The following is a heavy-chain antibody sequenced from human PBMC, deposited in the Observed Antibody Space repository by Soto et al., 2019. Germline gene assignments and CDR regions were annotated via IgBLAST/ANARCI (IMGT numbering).Heavy chain of an antibody. CDR2: IYPGDSDT. CDR3: ARQGGVRFLEWPRGYGMAV. D-gene: IGHD3-3*01. Sequence: GESLKISCKGSEYSLTSYWIGWVRQMPGKVLEWMGIIYPGDSDTRYSPSLQGQVANSADKSISTAYLQWSSLKASDTAMYYCARQGGVRFLEWPRGYGMAVWAQGTKVNVSS. CDR1: EYSLTSYW. J-gene: IGHJ6*02. V-gene: IGHV5-51*01.